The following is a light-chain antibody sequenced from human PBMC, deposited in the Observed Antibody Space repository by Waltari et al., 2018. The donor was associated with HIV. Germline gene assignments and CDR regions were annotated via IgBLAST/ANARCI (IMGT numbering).Light chain of an antibody. V-gene: IGLV2-14*01. Sequence: QSSLTQPASVSGSPGQPLTISCPGTTSHVGGYNYVSWYQQHPGKAPKLIIDEVSNRPSWVSNRFSGSKSGNTASLTISGLQPEDETDYYCSSFSSSSTPYVFGTGTKVTVL. CDR2: EVS. J-gene: IGLJ1*01. CDR1: TSHVGGYNY. CDR3: SSFSSSSTPYV.